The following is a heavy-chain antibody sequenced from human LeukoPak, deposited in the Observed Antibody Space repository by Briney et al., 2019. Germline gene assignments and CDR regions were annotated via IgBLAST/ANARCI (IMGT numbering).Heavy chain of an antibody. V-gene: IGHV3-7*01. CDR2: IKQDGSEK. CDR3: ARGGLRFLETRVGFAP. Sequence: PGGALRLSCAASGFTFSSYWMSWVRQAPGKGLEWVANIKQDGSEKYYVDSAKGRFTISRDNAKNTLYLQMNTLRAEDTAVYYCARGGLRFLETRVGFAPWGQGTLVTVS. J-gene: IGHJ5*02. D-gene: IGHD3-3*01. CDR1: GFTFSSYW.